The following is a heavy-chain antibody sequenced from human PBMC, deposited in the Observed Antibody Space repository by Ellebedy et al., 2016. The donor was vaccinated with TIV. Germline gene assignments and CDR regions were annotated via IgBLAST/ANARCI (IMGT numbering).Heavy chain of an antibody. V-gene: IGHV3-23*01. J-gene: IGHJ3*02. CDR1: GFTLSSYG. CDR2: ISGSGGST. D-gene: IGHD6-13*01. Sequence: GESLKISXAASGFTLSSYGMSWVRQAPGKGLEWVSAISGSGGSTYYADSVKGRFTIPRDNSKNTLYLQMNSLRAEDTAVYYCAKETHSSSWYDRGAFDIWGQGTMVTVSS. CDR3: AKETHSSSWYDRGAFDI.